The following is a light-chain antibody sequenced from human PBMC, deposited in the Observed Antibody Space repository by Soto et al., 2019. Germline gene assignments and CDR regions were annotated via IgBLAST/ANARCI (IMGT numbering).Light chain of an antibody. CDR1: QSISSY. CDR2: AAS. V-gene: IGKV1-39*01. CDR3: QQFHSFPWT. Sequence: VGDRVTITCRASQSISSYLNWYQQKPGKAPKLLIYAASSLQSGVPSRFSGSGSGTEFTLTVSSLQPDDFATFYCQQFHSFPWTFGQGTKVDIK. J-gene: IGKJ1*01.